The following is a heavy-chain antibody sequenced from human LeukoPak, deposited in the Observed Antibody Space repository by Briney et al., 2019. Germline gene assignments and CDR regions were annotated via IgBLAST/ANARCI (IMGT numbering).Heavy chain of an antibody. V-gene: IGHV3-23*01. CDR3: AKDHSCGGDCDTHLFDY. J-gene: IGHJ4*02. CDR2: ISGSGGST. D-gene: IGHD2-21*02. CDR1: GFTFSSYA. Sequence: GGSLRLSCAASGFTFSSYAMSWVRQAPGKGLEWVSAISGSGGSTYYADSVKGRFTISRDNSKNTLYLQMNSLRAEDTAVYYCAKDHSCGGDCDTHLFDYWGQGTLVTVSS.